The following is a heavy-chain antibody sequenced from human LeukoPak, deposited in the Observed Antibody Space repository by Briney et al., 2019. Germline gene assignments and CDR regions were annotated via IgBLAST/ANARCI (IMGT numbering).Heavy chain of an antibody. CDR1: GFIFSGSA. V-gene: IGHV3-73*01. CDR3: ARAPTDYYYYYVDV. D-gene: IGHD1-26*01. CDR2: IRTKANSYAT. J-gene: IGHJ6*03. Sequence: GGSLRLSCAASGFIFSGSAIHWVRRTSGQGLEWVGRIRTKANSYATDYAASVKGRFTISRDDSKNTAHLQMDSLKTEDTAVYYCARAPTDYYYYYVDVWGKGTTVTVSS.